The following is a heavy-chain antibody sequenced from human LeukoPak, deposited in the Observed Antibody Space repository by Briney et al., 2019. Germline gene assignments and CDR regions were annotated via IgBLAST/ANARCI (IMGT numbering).Heavy chain of an antibody. CDR1: GFIFREYW. J-gene: IGHJ3*02. CDR2: INTDGSRT. Sequence: PGGSLRLSCAVSGFIFREYWMHWVRQAPGKGLVWVSRINTDGSRTTYVDSVKGRFTTSRDNANNTLYLQMNSLRAEDSALYYCARARGGNFDIWGQGTMVTVSS. CDR3: ARARGGNFDI. V-gene: IGHV3-74*01. D-gene: IGHD3-16*01.